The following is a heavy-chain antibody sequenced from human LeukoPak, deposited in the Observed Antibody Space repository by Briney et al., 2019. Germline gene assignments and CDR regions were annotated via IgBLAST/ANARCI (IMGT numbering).Heavy chain of an antibody. V-gene: IGHV3-9*01. Sequence: GRSLRLSCAASGFTFDDYAMHWVRQAPGKGLEWVSGISWNSGSIGYADSVKGRFTISRDNAKNSLYLQMNSLRAEDTALYYCAKGMYYDSSGYYPDYGMDVWGQGTTVTVSS. D-gene: IGHD3-22*01. J-gene: IGHJ6*02. CDR3: AKGMYYDSSGYYPDYGMDV. CDR2: ISWNSGSI. CDR1: GFTFDDYA.